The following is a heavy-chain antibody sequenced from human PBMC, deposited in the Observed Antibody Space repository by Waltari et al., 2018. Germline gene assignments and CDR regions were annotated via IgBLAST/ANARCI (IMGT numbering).Heavy chain of an antibody. CDR1: GYTFTGYY. CDR2: INPYSGGT. Sequence: QVQLVQSGAEVKKPGASVKVSCKASGYTFTGYYMHWVQQAPGQGLEWMGRINPYSGGTNYAQKFQGRVTMTRDTSISTAYMELSRLRSDDTAVYYCARAGDGNDYGDLADFGYWGQGTLVTVSS. D-gene: IGHD4-17*01. CDR3: ARAGDGNDYGDLADFGY. V-gene: IGHV1-2*06. J-gene: IGHJ4*02.